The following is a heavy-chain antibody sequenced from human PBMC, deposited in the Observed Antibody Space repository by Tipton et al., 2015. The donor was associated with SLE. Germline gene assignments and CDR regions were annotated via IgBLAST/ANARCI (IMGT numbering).Heavy chain of an antibody. CDR3: ARGGSSSSYFDY. CDR1: GYTFTSYY. Sequence: QLVQSGPEVKKPGASVKVSCKASGYTFTSYYMHWVRQAPGQGLEWMGVINPSAGSTSYAQKFQGRVIMTRDTSTRTAYMELSSLRSEDTAVYYCARGGSSSSYFDYWGQGTLVTVSS. D-gene: IGHD6-13*01. CDR2: INPSAGST. V-gene: IGHV1-46*01. J-gene: IGHJ4*02.